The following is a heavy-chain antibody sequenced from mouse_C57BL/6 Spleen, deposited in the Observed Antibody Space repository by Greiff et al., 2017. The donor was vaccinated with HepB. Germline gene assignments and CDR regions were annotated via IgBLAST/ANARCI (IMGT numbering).Heavy chain of an antibody. D-gene: IGHD2-3*01. CDR2: INPYNGGT. CDR3: ARDGLYDEDAMDY. CDR1: GYTFTDYY. Sequence: EVQLQQSGPVLVKPGASVKMSCKASGYTFTDYYMNWVKQSHGKSLEWIGVINPYNGGTSYNQKFKGKATLTVDKSSSTAYMELNSLTSEDSAVYDCARDGLYDEDAMDYWGQGTSVTVSS. V-gene: IGHV1-19*01. J-gene: IGHJ4*01.